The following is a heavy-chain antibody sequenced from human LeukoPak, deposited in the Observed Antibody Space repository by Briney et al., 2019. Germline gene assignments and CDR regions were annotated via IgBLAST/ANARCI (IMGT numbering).Heavy chain of an antibody. J-gene: IGHJ6*03. CDR2: IYTSGGT. CDR3: ARDRDGTDYYYYYYMDV. D-gene: IGHD5-24*01. V-gene: IGHV4-38-2*02. Sequence: SETLSLNCSVSGYSITSGYYWGWIRQPPGKGLEWIGRIYTSGGTNYNPSLKSRVTISVDTSKNQFSLKLSSVTAADTAVYYCARDRDGTDYYYYYYMDVWGKGTTVTVSS. CDR1: GYSITSGYY.